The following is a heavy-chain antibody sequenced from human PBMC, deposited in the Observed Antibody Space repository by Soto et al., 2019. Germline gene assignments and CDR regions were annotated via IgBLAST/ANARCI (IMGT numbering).Heavy chain of an antibody. CDR1: GYTFTSYY. CDR2: INPSGGST. CDR3: ARDVAPSAITIFGVSMHV. J-gene: IGHJ6*02. Sequence: ASVKVSCKASGYTFTSYYMHWVRQAPGQGXEWMGIINPSGGSTSYAQKFQGRVTMTRDTSTSTVYMELSSLRSEDTAVYYCARDVAPSAITIFGVSMHVWGQGTTAAVSS. V-gene: IGHV1-46*01. D-gene: IGHD3-3*01.